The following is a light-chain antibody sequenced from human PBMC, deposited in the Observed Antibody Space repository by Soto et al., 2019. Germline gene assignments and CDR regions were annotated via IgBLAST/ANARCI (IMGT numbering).Light chain of an antibody. CDR3: QQSYTTPYT. CDR1: QSISNY. CDR2: AAS. Sequence: DIQMTQSPSSLSASVGDRVTITCRADQSISNYVNWYQQRPGRAPELLIYAASSLQSGVPSRFSGSGARTDFTLTISSLQPEDVASYYCQQSYTTPYTFGQGTKLQI. J-gene: IGKJ2*01. V-gene: IGKV1-39*01.